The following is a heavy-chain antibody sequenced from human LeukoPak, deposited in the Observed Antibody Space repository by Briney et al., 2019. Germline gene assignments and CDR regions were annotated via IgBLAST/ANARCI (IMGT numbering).Heavy chain of an antibody. Sequence: PGGSLRLSCAASGFTVSSNYMSWVRQAPGKGLEWVGFIRSKAYGGTTEYAASVKGRFTISRDDSKSIAYLQMNSLKTEDTAVYYCTRGGYYDSSGYYHWGQGTLVTVSS. CDR2: IRSKAYGGTT. J-gene: IGHJ5*02. CDR1: GFTVSSNY. V-gene: IGHV3-49*04. D-gene: IGHD3-22*01. CDR3: TRGGYYDSSGYYH.